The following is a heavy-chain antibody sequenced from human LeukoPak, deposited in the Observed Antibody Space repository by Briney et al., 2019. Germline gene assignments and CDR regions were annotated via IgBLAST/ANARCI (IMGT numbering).Heavy chain of an antibody. CDR2: ISGSGGST. Sequence: PGRSLRLSCAASGFTFSSYAMSWVRQAPGKGLEWVSAISGSGGSTYYADSVKGRFTISRDNSKNTLYLQMNSLRAEDTAVYYCAKSSSWAGTVYFDYWGQGTLVTVSS. CDR3: AKSSSWAGTVYFDY. D-gene: IGHD6-13*01. V-gene: IGHV3-23*01. CDR1: GFTFSSYA. J-gene: IGHJ4*02.